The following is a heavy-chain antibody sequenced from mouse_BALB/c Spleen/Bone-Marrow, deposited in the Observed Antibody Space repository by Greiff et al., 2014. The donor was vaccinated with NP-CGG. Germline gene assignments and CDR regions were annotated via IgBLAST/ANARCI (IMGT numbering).Heavy chain of an antibody. CDR3: AYYRYDEGGFAF. D-gene: IGHD2-14*01. CDR2: IDPANGNT. V-gene: IGHV14-3*02. CDR1: GFNIKDTY. J-gene: IGHJ3*01. Sequence: VQLKESGAELVKPGASVKLSCTASGFNIKDTYMHWVKQRPEQGLERIVGIDPANGNTKYDPKFQGKATITADTSSNTAYLQLSSLTSEDTAVYYCAYYRYDEGGFAFWGQGTLVTVSA.